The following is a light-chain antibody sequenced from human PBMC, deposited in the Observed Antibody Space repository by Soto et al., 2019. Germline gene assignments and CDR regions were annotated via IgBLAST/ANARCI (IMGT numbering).Light chain of an antibody. CDR2: DNN. CDR1: SSNIGNNY. CDR3: GTWDTSLSAGV. V-gene: IGLV1-51*01. J-gene: IGLJ3*02. Sequence: QSVLTQPPSVSAAPGQRVTISCSGSSSNIGNNYVSWYLHLPGTAPKVLIYDNNKRPSGIPDRFSGSKSGTSATLGITGLQTGDEADYYCGTWDTSLSAGVFGGGTKVTVL.